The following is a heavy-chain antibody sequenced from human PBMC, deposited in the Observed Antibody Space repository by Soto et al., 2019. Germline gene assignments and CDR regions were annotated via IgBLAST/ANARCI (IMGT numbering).Heavy chain of an antibody. J-gene: IGHJ4*02. Sequence: QMQLVQSGPEVKKPGTSVKVSCKASGFTFTSSAVQWVRQARGQRLEWIGWIVVGSGNTNYAQKFQERGTITRDMSTSTAYMELSSLRSEDTAVYYCAADYDCGGDCYGDYWGQGTLVTVSS. V-gene: IGHV1-58*01. CDR2: IVVGSGNT. CDR1: GFTFTSSA. CDR3: AADYDCGGDCYGDY. D-gene: IGHD2-21*02.